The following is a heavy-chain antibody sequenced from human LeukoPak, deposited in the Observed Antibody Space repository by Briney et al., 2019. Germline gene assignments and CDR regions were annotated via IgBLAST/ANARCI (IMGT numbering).Heavy chain of an antibody. CDR2: INPSGGST. CDR3: ARDVTMDCSSTSCYESYFDY. CDR1: GYTFTGYY. J-gene: IGHJ4*02. V-gene: IGHV1-46*01. Sequence: ASVKVSCKASGYTFTGYYMHWVRQAPGQGLEWMGIINPSGGSTSYAQKFQGRVTMTRDTSTSTVYMELSSLRSEDTAVYYCARDVTMDCSSTSCYESYFDYWGQGTLVTVSS. D-gene: IGHD2-2*01.